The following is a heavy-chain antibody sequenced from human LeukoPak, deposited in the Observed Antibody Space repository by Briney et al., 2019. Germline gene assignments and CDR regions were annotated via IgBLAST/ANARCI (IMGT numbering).Heavy chain of an antibody. Sequence: ASVKVSCKASGYTFTSYGISWVRQAPGQGLEWMGWISAYNGNTNYAQKLQGRVTMTTDTSTSTAYMELRSLRSDDTAVYYCARAIVVVPADSNFDYWGQGTLATVSS. V-gene: IGHV1-18*01. CDR2: ISAYNGNT. J-gene: IGHJ4*02. CDR3: ARAIVVVPADSNFDY. CDR1: GYTFTSYG. D-gene: IGHD2-2*01.